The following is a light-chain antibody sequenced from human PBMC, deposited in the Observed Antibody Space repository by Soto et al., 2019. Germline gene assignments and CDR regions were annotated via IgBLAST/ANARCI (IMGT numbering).Light chain of an antibody. CDR2: DAS. J-gene: IGKJ4*01. V-gene: IGKV3-11*01. CDR3: QQRSNWPPVT. Sequence: EIVLTQSPATLSLSPGERATLSCRASQSVGSYLAWYQQKPGQAPRLLIYDASNRATGIPARFSGSGSGTDFTLPISSLEPEDFAVYYCQQRSNWPPVTFGGGTKVAIK. CDR1: QSVGSY.